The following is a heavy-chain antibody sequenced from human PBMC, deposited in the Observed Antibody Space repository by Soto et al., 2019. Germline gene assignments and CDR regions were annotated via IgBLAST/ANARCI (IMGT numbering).Heavy chain of an antibody. CDR1: GFTLSNYW. D-gene: IGHD3-10*02. J-gene: IGHJ4*02. CDR3: ARDLVCCSGSTDS. Sequence: PGGSLRLSCAASGFTLSNYWMHWARQAPGKGLEWVSRISSDGSSTNYADSVKGRFTISRDNAKNTLHLQMNSLRAEDTAVYYFARDLVCCSGSTDSWGKGTLVTVSS. V-gene: IGHV3-74*01. CDR2: ISSDGSST.